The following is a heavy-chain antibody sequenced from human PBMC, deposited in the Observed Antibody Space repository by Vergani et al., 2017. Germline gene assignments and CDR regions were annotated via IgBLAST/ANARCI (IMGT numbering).Heavy chain of an antibody. CDR1: GASIRSSNYY. V-gene: IGHV4-39*01. CDR2: IYYSGST. J-gene: IGHJ5*02. D-gene: IGHD6-19*01. CDR3: ARHSTVEWLVKLGWIDP. Sequence: QLQLQESGPGLVKPSATLSLTCSVSGASIRSSNYYWGWIRQPPGNGLEWNASIYYSGSTYYNPSLKSRVTISVYTSKNQFSLKLSAVTAADTAVYFYARHSTVEWLVKLGWIDPWGQGILVTVSS.